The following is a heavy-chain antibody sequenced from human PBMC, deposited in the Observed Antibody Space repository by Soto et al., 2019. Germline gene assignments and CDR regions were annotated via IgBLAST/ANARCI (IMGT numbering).Heavy chain of an antibody. CDR1: GFTFRTFG. D-gene: IGHD1-1*01. V-gene: IGHV3-33*01. CDR2: IWNDGSKK. CDR3: VTGNQNFFDN. J-gene: IGHJ4*02. Sequence: QVLLVETGGGVVQPGRSLRLSCAASGFTFRTFGMHWVRQAPGKGPEWLSVIWNDGSKKFYADSVRGRFTISRDNSNNSLYLQMDSLRPEDTAVYDCVTGNQNFFDNWGQGTLVIVSS.